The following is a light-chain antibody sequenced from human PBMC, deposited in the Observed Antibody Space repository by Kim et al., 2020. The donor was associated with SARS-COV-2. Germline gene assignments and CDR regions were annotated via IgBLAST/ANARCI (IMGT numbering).Light chain of an antibody. V-gene: IGKV3-11*01. CDR1: QSVSSY. CDR3: QQRSNWPT. CDR2: DAS. J-gene: IGKJ4*01. Sequence: SWSPGERAPLSCRASQSVSSYLAWYQQKPGQAPRLLIYDASNRATGIPARFSGSGSGTDFTLTISSLEPEDFAVYYCQQRSNWPTFGGGTKVEIK.